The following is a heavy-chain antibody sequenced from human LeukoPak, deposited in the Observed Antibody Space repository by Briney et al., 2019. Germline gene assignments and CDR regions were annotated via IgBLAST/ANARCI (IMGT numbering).Heavy chain of an antibody. D-gene: IGHD5-12*01. V-gene: IGHV4-59*01. CDR1: GGSISSYY. Sequence: SETLSLTCTVSGGSISSYYWSWIRQPPGKGLEWIGYIYYSGSTNYNPSLKSRVTIPVDTSKNQFSPKLSSVTAADTAVYYCARFGYGTYYFDYWGQGTLVTVSS. J-gene: IGHJ4*02. CDR3: ARFGYGTYYFDY. CDR2: IYYSGST.